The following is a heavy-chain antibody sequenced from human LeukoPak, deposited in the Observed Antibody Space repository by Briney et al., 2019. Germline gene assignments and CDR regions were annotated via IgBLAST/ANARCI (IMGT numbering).Heavy chain of an antibody. D-gene: IGHD3-16*01. CDR3: ALKRGGLSY. CDR1: GYTFTSHE. CDR2: MNPDSGHT. Sequence: ASVKVSCKASGYTFTSHEIIWVRQATGQGLEWMGWMNPDSGHTASAQKIQGRVTLTTLNSINTAYMQLSSLTSEDSAVYYCALKRGGLSYWGQGALVTVSS. J-gene: IGHJ4*02. V-gene: IGHV1-8*01.